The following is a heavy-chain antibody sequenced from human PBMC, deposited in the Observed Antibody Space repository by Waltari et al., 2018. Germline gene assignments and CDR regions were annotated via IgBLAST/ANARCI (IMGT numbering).Heavy chain of an antibody. CDR1: GGSISRSSYY. Sequence: QLQLQASGPGLVTPSEPLSLTCTVSGGSISRSSYYWGWIRQPPGKGLEWIGSIYYSGSTYYNPSLKSRVTISVDTSKNQFSLKLSSVTAADTAVYYCARHPAMTIMLWYFDLWGRGTLVTVSS. J-gene: IGHJ2*01. CDR2: IYYSGST. CDR3: ARHPAMTIMLWYFDL. D-gene: IGHD2-8*01. V-gene: IGHV4-39*01.